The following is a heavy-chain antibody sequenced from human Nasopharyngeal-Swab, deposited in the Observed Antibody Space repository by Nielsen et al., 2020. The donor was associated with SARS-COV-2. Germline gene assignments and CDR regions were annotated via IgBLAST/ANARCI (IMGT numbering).Heavy chain of an antibody. Sequence: GSLSLSCAASGFTFSSYSMNWVRQAPGKGLEGVSYISISSSTIYYADSVKGRFTISRDNAKNSLYLQMNSLRDEDTAMYYCARETMGDYVWGSYRYSLDYWGQGTLVTVSS. V-gene: IGHV3-48*02. CDR3: ARETMGDYVWGSYRYSLDY. J-gene: IGHJ4*02. CDR1: GFTFSSYS. CDR2: ISISSSTI. D-gene: IGHD3-16*02.